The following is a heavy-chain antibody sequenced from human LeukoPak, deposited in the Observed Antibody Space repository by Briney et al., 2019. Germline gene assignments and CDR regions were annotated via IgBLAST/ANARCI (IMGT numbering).Heavy chain of an antibody. D-gene: IGHD6-6*01. V-gene: IGHV3-53*01. J-gene: IGHJ6*03. CDR2: IYSGGST. Sequence: PGGSLRLSCAASGFTVSSNYMSWVRQAPGKGLEWVSVIYSGGSTYYADSVKGRFTISRHNSKNTLYLQMNSLRAEDTAVYYCARGKYSSSRPYYYYYYMDVWGKGTTVTVSS. CDR3: ARGKYSSSRPYYYYYYMDV. CDR1: GFTVSSNY.